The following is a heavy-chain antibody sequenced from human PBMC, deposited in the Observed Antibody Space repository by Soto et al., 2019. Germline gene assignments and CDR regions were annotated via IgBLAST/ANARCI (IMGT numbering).Heavy chain of an antibody. CDR2: ISYDGSNK. J-gene: IGHJ4*02. D-gene: IGHD4-17*01. CDR1: GFTFSSYA. Sequence: GGSLRLSCAASGFTFSSYAMHWVRQAPGKGLEWVAVISYDGSNKYYADSVKGRFTISRDNSKNTLYLQMNSLRAEDTAVYYCARDTGYGDYDATFDYWGQGTLVTVSS. V-gene: IGHV3-30-3*01. CDR3: ARDTGYGDYDATFDY.